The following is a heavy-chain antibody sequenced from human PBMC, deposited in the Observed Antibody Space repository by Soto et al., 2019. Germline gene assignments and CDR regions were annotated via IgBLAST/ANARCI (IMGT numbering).Heavy chain of an antibody. V-gene: IGHV1-69*13. CDR1: GGTFSSYA. CDR2: IIPIFGTA. CDR3: ARVPYYYDSSGPYYFDY. D-gene: IGHD3-22*01. Sequence: SVKVSCKASGGTFSSYAISWVRQAPGQGLEWMGGIIPIFGTANYAQKFQGRVTITADESTSAAYMELSSLRSEDTAVYYCARVPYYYDSSGPYYFDYWGQGTLVTVSS. J-gene: IGHJ4*02.